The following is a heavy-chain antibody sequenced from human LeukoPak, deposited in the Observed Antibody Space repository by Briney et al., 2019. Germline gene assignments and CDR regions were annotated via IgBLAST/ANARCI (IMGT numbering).Heavy chain of an antibody. V-gene: IGHV1-24*01. CDR3: ATGGIYCSSTSCPSGT. CDR1: GCTLIELS. Sequence: ASVKVSCKVSGCTLIELSMHWVRQAPGKGLEWMGGFDPEDGETIYAQKFQGRVTMTEDTSTDTAYMELSSLRSEDTAVYYCATGGIYCSSTSCPSGTWGQGPLVTVSS. J-gene: IGHJ5*02. CDR2: FDPEDGET. D-gene: IGHD2-2*01.